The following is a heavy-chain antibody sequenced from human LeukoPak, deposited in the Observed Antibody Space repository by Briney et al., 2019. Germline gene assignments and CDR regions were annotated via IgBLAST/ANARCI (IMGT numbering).Heavy chain of an antibody. Sequence: GGSLRLSCAASGFTFSSYGMHWVRQAPGKGLEWVAVIWYDGSNKYYADSVKGRFTISRDNSKNTLYLQMNSLRAEDTAVYYCAKADYYYDSSGREGHFDYWGQGTLVTVSS. V-gene: IGHV3-33*06. CDR3: AKADYYYDSSGREGHFDY. D-gene: IGHD3-22*01. CDR2: IWYDGSNK. J-gene: IGHJ4*02. CDR1: GFTFSSYG.